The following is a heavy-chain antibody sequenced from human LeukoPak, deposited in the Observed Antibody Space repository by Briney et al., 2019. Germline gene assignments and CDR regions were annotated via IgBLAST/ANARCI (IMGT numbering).Heavy chain of an antibody. J-gene: IGHJ5*02. Sequence: SGGSLRLSCAASGFTFSSYSMNWVRQAPGKGLEWVSYISSSSSYIYYADSVKGRFTISRDNDKNSLYLQMNSLRAEDTAVYYCARAGYCSSTSCFSGNWFDPWGQGTLVTVSS. CDR2: ISSSSSYI. CDR3: ARAGYCSSTSCFSGNWFDP. CDR1: GFTFSSYS. V-gene: IGHV3-21*01. D-gene: IGHD2-2*01.